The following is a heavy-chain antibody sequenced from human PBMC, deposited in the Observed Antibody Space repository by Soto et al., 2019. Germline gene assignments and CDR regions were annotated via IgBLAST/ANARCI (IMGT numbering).Heavy chain of an antibody. D-gene: IGHD3-22*01. CDR2: INHSGST. CDR1: GGSFSGYY. Sequence: SETLSLTCAVYGGSFSGYYWSWIRQPPGKGLEWIGEINHSGSTNYNPSLKSRVTISVDTSKNQFSLKLSSVTAADTAVYYCARGTLATYYYDTTRPWFDYWGQGTLVTVSS. V-gene: IGHV4-34*01. CDR3: ARGTLATYYYDTTRPWFDY. J-gene: IGHJ4*02.